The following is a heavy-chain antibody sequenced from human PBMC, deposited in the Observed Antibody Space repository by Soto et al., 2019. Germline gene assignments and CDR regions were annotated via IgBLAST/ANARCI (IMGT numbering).Heavy chain of an antibody. CDR2: SYYSGST. J-gene: IGHJ4*02. D-gene: IGHD1-7*01. CDR3: ARRQNWNYLFDK. CDR1: GDSISNYY. Sequence: SETLSLTCSVSGDSISNYYWSWIRQSPGKGLEWIGCSYYSGSTNYNPSLKSRVTMSIDASKTRFSLRLRSVTAADTAVYYCARRQNWNYLFDKWGKGTLVTVSS. V-gene: IGHV4-59*01.